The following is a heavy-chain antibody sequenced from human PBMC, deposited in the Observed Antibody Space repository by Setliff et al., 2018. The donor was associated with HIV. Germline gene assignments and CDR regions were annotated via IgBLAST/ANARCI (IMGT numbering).Heavy chain of an antibody. D-gene: IGHD3-10*01. V-gene: IGHV4-59*01. CDR2: ISSSGST. J-gene: IGHJ4*02. CDR1: GASTSNDY. CDR3: ARGDRYYGSGGDYVGGWYYFDI. Sequence: SETLSLTCTVSGASTSNDYWNWIRQSPGKGLEWIGYISSSGSTNSNPSLKSRVTISVDMSNTQIFLGLTSVTAADTAVYYCARGDRYYGSGGDYVGGWYYFDIWGQGTLVTVSS.